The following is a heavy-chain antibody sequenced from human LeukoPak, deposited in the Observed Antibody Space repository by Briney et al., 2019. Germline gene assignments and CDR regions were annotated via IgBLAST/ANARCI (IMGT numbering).Heavy chain of an antibody. CDR1: GFTFSTYA. J-gene: IGHJ6*02. Sequence: PGRSLRLSCAASGFTFSTYAMHWVRQAPGKGLEWVAVISSDGTYKYYADSVKGRFTISRDNSKNTLYLQMNSLRAEDTAVYYCARDLRDGGCSSTRCYYYGMDVWGQGTTVTVSS. CDR3: ARDLRDGGCSSTRCYYYGMDV. D-gene: IGHD2-2*01. CDR2: ISSDGTYK. V-gene: IGHV3-30*04.